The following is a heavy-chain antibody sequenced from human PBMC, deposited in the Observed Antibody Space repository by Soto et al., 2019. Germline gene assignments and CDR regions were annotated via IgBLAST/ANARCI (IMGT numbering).Heavy chain of an antibody. CDR2: IYHSGST. J-gene: IGHJ4*02. CDR1: GGSISSGGYS. Sequence: LSLTCAVSGGSISSGGYSWSWIRQPPGKGLEWIGYIYHSGSTYYNPSLKSRVTISVDRSKNQFSLKLSSVTAADTAVYYCARASTTVTTLDYWGQGTLVT. D-gene: IGHD4-17*01. V-gene: IGHV4-30-2*01. CDR3: ARASTTVTTLDY.